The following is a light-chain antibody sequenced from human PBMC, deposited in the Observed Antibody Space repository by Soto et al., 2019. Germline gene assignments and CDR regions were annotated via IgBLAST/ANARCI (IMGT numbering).Light chain of an antibody. CDR2: WAS. CDR3: QQYYTTPPYT. J-gene: IGKJ2*01. CDR1: QGGFNSFNKKDY. V-gene: IGKV4-1*01. Sequence: DIVVNPSPGFLAWSLGGRATINCKSRQGGFNSFNKKDYLAWYQQKPGQPPKLLIYWASTRESGVPDRFSGSGSGTDFTLTISSLQAEDVAVYYCQQYYTTPPYTFGQGTKLEIK.